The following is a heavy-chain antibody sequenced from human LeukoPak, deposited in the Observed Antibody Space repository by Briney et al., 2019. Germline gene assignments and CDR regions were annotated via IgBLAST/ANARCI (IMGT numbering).Heavy chain of an antibody. V-gene: IGHV4-31*03. CDR2: IYYSGST. CDR1: GGSISSGGYY. D-gene: IGHD3-22*01. J-gene: IGHJ4*02. CDR3: AREPLGYYDSSGYYYNYFDY. Sequence: SETLSLTCTVSGGSISSGGYYWSWIRQHPGKGLEWIGYIYYSGSTYYNPSLKSRVTISVDTSKNQFSLKLSSVTAADTAVYYCAREPLGYYDSSGYYYNYFDYWGQGTLVTVSS.